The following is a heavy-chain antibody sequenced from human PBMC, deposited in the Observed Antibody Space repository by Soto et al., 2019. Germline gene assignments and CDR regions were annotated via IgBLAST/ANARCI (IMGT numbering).Heavy chain of an antibody. CDR3: ARSIDYDLAH. D-gene: IGHD4-17*01. J-gene: IGHJ4*02. Sequence: QLQLQESGPGLVKPSETLSLTCAVSGGSTGSGGYSWSWIRQPPGKALEWIGYVYHTGSTYYNPSLKGRVNISLDKSKNQPSLRLRSVTAADTAVYYCARSIDYDLAHWGQGTLVTVSS. V-gene: IGHV4-30-2*01. CDR2: VYHTGST. CDR1: GGSTGSGGYS.